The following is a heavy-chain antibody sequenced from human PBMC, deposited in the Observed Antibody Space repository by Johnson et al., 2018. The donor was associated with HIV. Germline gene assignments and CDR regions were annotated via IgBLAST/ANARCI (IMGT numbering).Heavy chain of an antibody. J-gene: IGHJ3*01. CDR3: VRDGNYDDRSGDRVDAFDV. D-gene: IGHD3-22*01. CDR1: GFTVSSNY. CDR2: IYSGGST. V-gene: IGHV3-66*02. Sequence: MQLVESGGGLVKPGGSLRLSCAASGFTVSSNYMSWVRQAPGKGLEWVSVIYSGGSTYYADAVKGRFTISRDNSKNTLYLQMNSLRAGDTAVYYCVRDGNYDDRSGDRVDAFDVWGQGTMVTVSS.